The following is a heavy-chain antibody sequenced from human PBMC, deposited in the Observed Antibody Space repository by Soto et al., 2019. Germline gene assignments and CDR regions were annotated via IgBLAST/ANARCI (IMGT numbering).Heavy chain of an antibody. V-gene: IGHV2-70*01. CDR3: ARELRYFDWSYYYGMDV. Sequence: GPTLVNPTQTLTLTCTFSGFSLSTSGMCVSWIRQPPGKALEWLALIDWDDDKYYSTSLKTRLTISKDTSKNQVVLTMTNMDPVDTATYYCARELRYFDWSYYYGMDVWGQGTTVTVSS. J-gene: IGHJ6*02. CDR2: IDWDDDK. CDR1: GFSLSTSGMC. D-gene: IGHD3-9*01.